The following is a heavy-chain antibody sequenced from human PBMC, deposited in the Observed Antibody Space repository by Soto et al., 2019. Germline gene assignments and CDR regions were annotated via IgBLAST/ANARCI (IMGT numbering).Heavy chain of an antibody. J-gene: IGHJ3*02. CDR2: ISYDGSNK. Sequence: HVQLVESGGGVVQPGRSLRLSCAASGFTFSSYAMHWVRQAPGKGLEWVAVISYDGSNKYYADSVKGRFTISRDNSKNTLYLQMNSLRAEDTAVYYCARDYSSSWPEAFDIWGQGTMVTVSS. CDR3: ARDYSSSWPEAFDI. CDR1: GFTFSSYA. D-gene: IGHD6-13*01. V-gene: IGHV3-30-3*01.